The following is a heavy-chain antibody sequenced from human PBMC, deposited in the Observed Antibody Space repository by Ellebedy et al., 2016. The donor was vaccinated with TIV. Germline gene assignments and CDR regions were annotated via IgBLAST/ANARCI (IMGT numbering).Heavy chain of an antibody. Sequence: AASVKVSCKASGGTFSSYAISWVRQAPGQGLEWMGRIIPILGIANYAQKSQGRVTITADKSTSTAYMELSSLRSEDTAVYYCARAVAGGVDYWGQGTLVTVSS. V-gene: IGHV1-69*04. CDR2: IIPILGIA. D-gene: IGHD6-19*01. CDR1: GGTFSSYA. J-gene: IGHJ4*02. CDR3: ARAVAGGVDY.